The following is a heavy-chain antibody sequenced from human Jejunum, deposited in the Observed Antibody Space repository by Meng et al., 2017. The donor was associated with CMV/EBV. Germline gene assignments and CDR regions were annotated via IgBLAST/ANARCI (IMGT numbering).Heavy chain of an antibody. CDR3: AKRAYCSNGVCYGLDY. Sequence: QVQLVESGXGVVQLXGSLRLXXXAPGFTLSTYGIHWVRQAPGKGLEWVAFMRYDGLNADYSDSVRGRFTISRDISKNTMFLQMNSLRAEDTAVYFCAKRAYCSNGVCYGLDYRGQGTMVTVSS. V-gene: IGHV3-30*02. CDR2: MRYDGLNA. CDR1: GFTLSTYG. J-gene: IGHJ4*02. D-gene: IGHD2-8*01.